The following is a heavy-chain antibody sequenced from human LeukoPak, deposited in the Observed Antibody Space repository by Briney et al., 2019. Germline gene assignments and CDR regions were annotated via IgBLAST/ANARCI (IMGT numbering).Heavy chain of an antibody. CDR3: ASGYGDYVNYFDY. CDR1: GFTFSSYG. D-gene: IGHD4-17*01. Sequence: GGSLRLSCAASGFTFSSYGMHWVRQAPGKGLEWVAVISYDGSNKYYADSVKGRFTISRDNSKNTLYLQMNSLRAEDTAVYYCASGYGDYVNYFDYWGQGTLVTVSS. V-gene: IGHV3-30*03. J-gene: IGHJ4*02. CDR2: ISYDGSNK.